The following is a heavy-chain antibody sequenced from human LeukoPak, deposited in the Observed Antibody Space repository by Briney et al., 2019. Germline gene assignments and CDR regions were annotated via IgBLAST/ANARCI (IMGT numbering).Heavy chain of an antibody. CDR1: GGSISSGGYY. J-gene: IGHJ6*02. D-gene: IGHD4-17*01. V-gene: IGHV4-31*03. CDR3: ARVAMTTVTNYYYYYGMDV. Sequence: PSETLSLTCTVSGGSISSGGYYWSWIRQHPGKGLEWIGYIYYSGSTYYNPSLKSRVTISVDTSKNQFSLKLSSVTAADTAVYNCARVAMTTVTNYYYYYGMDVWGQGTTVTVSS. CDR2: IYYSGST.